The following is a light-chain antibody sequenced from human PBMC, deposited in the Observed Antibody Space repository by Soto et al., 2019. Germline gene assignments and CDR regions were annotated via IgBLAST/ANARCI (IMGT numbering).Light chain of an antibody. CDR2: GAS. Sequence: EIVLTQSPGTLSLSPGERATLSCRASQSVSSSYLAWYQQKPGQAPRLLIYGASSRATGIPDRFSGSGSWTDFPLTISRLEPEDFAVYYSQQYGSSPPTWTVGQGTKVEIK. V-gene: IGKV3-20*01. J-gene: IGKJ1*01. CDR1: QSVSSSY. CDR3: QQYGSSPPTWT.